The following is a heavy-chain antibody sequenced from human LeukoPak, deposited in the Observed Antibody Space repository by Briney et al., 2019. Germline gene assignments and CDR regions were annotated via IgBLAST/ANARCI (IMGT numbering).Heavy chain of an antibody. CDR2: IDYTGST. V-gene: IGHV4-34*01. Sequence: SETLSLTCAVTAGSFTGYYWNWIRQPPGKGLEWIGDIDYTGSTNYNPSLRSRLTISVDTFKNQFSLKLRSVTAADTAIYYCATGGYGPRSHYRYWGQGTLVTVSS. CDR1: AGSFTGYY. D-gene: IGHD3-10*01. J-gene: IGHJ4*02. CDR3: ATGGYGPRSHYRY.